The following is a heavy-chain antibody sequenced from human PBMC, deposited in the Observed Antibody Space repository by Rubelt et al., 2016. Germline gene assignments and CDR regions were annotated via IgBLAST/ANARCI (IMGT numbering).Heavy chain of an antibody. Sequence: QVQLVQSGAEVKKPGSSVKVSCKASGGTFSSYAISWVRQAPGQGLEWMGRIIPILGIANYAQKFQGRVTITADKSTSTAYMELSRLRSDDTAVYYCARDLTGIAADRTFDYWGQGTLVTVSS. CDR1: GGTFSSYA. V-gene: IGHV1-69*04. CDR3: ARDLTGIAADRTFDY. D-gene: IGHD6-13*01. J-gene: IGHJ4*02. CDR2: IIPILGIA.